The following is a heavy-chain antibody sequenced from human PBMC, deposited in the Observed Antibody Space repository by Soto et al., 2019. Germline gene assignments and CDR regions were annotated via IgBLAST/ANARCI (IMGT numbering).Heavy chain of an antibody. J-gene: IGHJ4*02. CDR1: GYTFTTYD. CDR3: ARDASGWYELDY. CDR2: MNPNSGNT. D-gene: IGHD6-19*01. V-gene: IGHV1-8*01. Sequence: QVQLVQSGAEVKKPGASVKVSCKASGYTFTTYDINWVRQATGQGLEWMGWMNPNSGNTGYAQKFQGRVTMTRNTSISTAYMELSSMRSEDTAVYYCARDASGWYELDYWGQGILVTVSS.